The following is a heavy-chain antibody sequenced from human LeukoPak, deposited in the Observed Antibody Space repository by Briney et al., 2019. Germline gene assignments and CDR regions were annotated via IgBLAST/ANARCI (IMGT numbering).Heavy chain of an antibody. V-gene: IGHV3-30*04. CDR3: ARDRHYGDYSFYFDY. CDR1: GFTLSSYA. CDR2: ISYDGSNK. D-gene: IGHD4-17*01. Sequence: GGSLRLSCAAWGFTLSSYAMQWVRQAPGKGGEGVAVISYDGSNKYYADSVKGRFTISRDSSKNTLYLQMNSLRAEDTAVYYCARDRHYGDYSFYFDYWGQGTLVTVSS. J-gene: IGHJ4*02.